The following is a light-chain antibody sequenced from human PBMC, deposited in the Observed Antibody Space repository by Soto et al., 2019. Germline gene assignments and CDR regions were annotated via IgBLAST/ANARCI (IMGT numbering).Light chain of an antibody. CDR2: GAS. J-gene: IGKJ1*01. CDR1: QSVSSN. CDR3: QQYNNFWT. Sequence: EIVMTQSPVILSVSPGETATLSCRASQSVSSNLAWYQQKPGQATRLLIYGASTRATDIPARFSGSGSGTVFTLIISSLQSEDVAVYYCQQYNNFWTFGQGTKVEIK. V-gene: IGKV3-15*01.